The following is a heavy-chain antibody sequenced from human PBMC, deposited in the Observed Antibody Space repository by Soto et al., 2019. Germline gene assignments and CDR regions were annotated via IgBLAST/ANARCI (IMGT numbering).Heavy chain of an antibody. CDR2: IYYSGST. V-gene: IGHV4-39*01. J-gene: IGHJ4*02. CDR3: ASPFPVGYCSGGSCFDY. Sequence: SETLSLTCTVSGGSISSSSYYWGWIRQPPGKGLEWIGSIYYSGSTYYNPSLKSRVTISVDTSKNQFSLKLSSVTAADTAVYYCASPFPVGYCSGGSCFDYWGQGTLVTVSS. D-gene: IGHD2-15*01. CDR1: GGSISSSSYY.